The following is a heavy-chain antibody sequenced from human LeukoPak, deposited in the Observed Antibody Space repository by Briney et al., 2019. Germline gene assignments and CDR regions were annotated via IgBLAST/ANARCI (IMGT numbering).Heavy chain of an antibody. J-gene: IGHJ5*02. CDR3: ARVTMVRGASFRFDP. CDR1: GYTFTSYY. Sequence: ASVNVSCTASGYTFTSYYMHWVRQATGQGLEWMGWMNPNSGNTGYAQKFQGRVTMTRNTSISTAYMELSSLRSEDTAVYYCARVTMVRGASFRFDPWGQGTLVTVSS. V-gene: IGHV1-8*02. CDR2: MNPNSGNT. D-gene: IGHD3-10*01.